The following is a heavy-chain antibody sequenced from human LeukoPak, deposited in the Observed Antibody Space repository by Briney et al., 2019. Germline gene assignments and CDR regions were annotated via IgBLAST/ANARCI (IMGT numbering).Heavy chain of an antibody. CDR3: ARGDGYPGIFDY. J-gene: IGHJ4*02. CDR1: GFTFSSYG. CDR2: IWYDGSNK. Sequence: PGGSLRLSCAASGFTFSSYGMHWVRQAPGKGLEWVAVIWYDGSNKCYADSVKGRFTISRDNSKNTLYLQMNSLRAEDTAVYYCARGDGYPGIFDYWGQGTLVTVSS. D-gene: IGHD6-25*01. V-gene: IGHV3-33*01.